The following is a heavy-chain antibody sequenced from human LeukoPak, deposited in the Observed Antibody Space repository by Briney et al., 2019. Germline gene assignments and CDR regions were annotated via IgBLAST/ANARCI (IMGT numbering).Heavy chain of an antibody. D-gene: IGHD6-19*01. J-gene: IGHJ6*02. CDR3: ARDTHSSGWYMGWGYYCYYGMDV. CDR2: TYYRSKWYN. V-gene: IGHV6-1*01. CDR1: GDSVSSNSAA. Sequence: SQTLSLTCAISGDSVSSNSAAWNWIRQSPSRGLEWLGRTYYRSKWYNDYAVSVKSRITINPDTSKNQFSLQLNSVTPEDTAVYYCARDTHSSGWYMGWGYYCYYGMDVWGQGTTVTVS.